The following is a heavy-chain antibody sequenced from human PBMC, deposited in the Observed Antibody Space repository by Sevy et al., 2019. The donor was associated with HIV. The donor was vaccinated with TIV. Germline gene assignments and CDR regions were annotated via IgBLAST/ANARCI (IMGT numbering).Heavy chain of an antibody. CDR2: INSDGSST. Sequence: GGSLRLSCAASGFTFSSYWMHWVRQGSGKGLVWVSRINSDGSSTYYADSVKGRFTISRDNAKNTLYLQMNSLRAEDTAVYYCARGSSYNWRGDSWGQRTLVTVSS. D-gene: IGHD1-1*01. CDR3: ARGSSYNWRGDS. J-gene: IGHJ4*02. CDR1: GFTFSSYW. V-gene: IGHV3-74*01.